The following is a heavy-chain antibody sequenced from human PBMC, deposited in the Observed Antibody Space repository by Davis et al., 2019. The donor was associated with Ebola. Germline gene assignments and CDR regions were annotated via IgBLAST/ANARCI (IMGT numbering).Heavy chain of an antibody. J-gene: IGHJ5*02. CDR3: AREGEFYDFWSGYNWFDP. D-gene: IGHD3-3*01. V-gene: IGHV4-4*07. Sequence: SETLSLTCTVSGGSISSYYWSWIRQPAGKGLEWIGSIYTSGSTNYNPSLKSRVTMSVDTSKNQFSLKLSSVTAADTAVYYCAREGEFYDFWSGYNWFDPWGQGTLVTVSS. CDR2: IYTSGST. CDR1: GGSISSYY.